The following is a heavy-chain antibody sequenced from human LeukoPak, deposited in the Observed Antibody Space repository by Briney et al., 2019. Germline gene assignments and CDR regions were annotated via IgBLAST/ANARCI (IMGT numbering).Heavy chain of an antibody. Sequence: SETLPLTCSVSGGSVRSYDWIWIRQFAGKELEWIGYIYTSGSTDYNPSLKSRVTISVDRSRNLIFPNLRFVAAADTSMYYCAGGPAWAGTAFDFWGQGSRVTVSS. J-gene: IGHJ4*02. CDR3: AGGPAWAGTAFDF. CDR1: GGSVRSYD. V-gene: IGHV4-4*09. CDR2: IYTSGST. D-gene: IGHD6-19*01.